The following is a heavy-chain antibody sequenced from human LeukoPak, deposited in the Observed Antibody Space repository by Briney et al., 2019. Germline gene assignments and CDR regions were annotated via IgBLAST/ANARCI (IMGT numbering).Heavy chain of an antibody. CDR3: AELGITMIGGV. V-gene: IGHV3-48*03. D-gene: IGHD3-10*02. CDR1: GFTFSSYE. J-gene: IGHJ6*04. CDR2: ISRSGSTI. Sequence: GGSLRLSGAASGFTFSSYEMNWVRQAPGKGLEWVSYISRSGSTIYYTDSLKGRFTISRDNAKTSLYLQMNSLRVEDTVVYYCAELGITMIGGVWGKGTTVTVSS.